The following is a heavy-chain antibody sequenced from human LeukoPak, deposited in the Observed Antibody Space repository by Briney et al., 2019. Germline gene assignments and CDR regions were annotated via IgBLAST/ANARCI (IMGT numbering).Heavy chain of an antibody. J-gene: IGHJ4*02. CDR1: GGTFSSYA. CDR3: ARGREYYYDSTSDY. CDR2: IIPILGIA. V-gene: IGHV1-69*04. Sequence: SVKVSCKASGGTFSSYAISWVRQAPGQGLEWMGRIIPILGIANYAQKFQGRVTITADKSTSTAYIELSSLRSEDTAVYYCARGREYYYDSTSDYWGQGTLVTVSS. D-gene: IGHD3-22*01.